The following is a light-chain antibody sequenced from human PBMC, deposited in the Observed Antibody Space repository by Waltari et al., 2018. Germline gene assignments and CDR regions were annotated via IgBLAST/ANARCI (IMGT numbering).Light chain of an antibody. CDR2: GAS. Sequence: EIVLTQSPGTLSLSPGERATLSCRASQSIGSNDLAWYQQKPGQAPRLVFYGASSRATGIPDRFSGRGSGTDFTLTISRLEPEDFAVYYCQQYRGSPTWTFGQGTKVEI. CDR3: QQYRGSPTWT. J-gene: IGKJ1*01. V-gene: IGKV3-20*01. CDR1: QSIGSND.